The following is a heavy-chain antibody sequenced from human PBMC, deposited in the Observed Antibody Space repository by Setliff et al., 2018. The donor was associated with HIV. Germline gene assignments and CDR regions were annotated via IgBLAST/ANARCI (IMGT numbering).Heavy chain of an antibody. Sequence: LSCAASGFTLIDHWMHWVRQVPGKGLVWVSRINNDGSITNYADFVKGRFTMSRDSAKNTLYLQMNSLRVEDTAVYYCVKWNYPNSWGQGTLVTVSS. D-gene: IGHD1-7*01. V-gene: IGHV3-74*01. CDR3: VKWNYPNS. CDR2: INNDGSIT. J-gene: IGHJ4*02. CDR1: GFTLIDHW.